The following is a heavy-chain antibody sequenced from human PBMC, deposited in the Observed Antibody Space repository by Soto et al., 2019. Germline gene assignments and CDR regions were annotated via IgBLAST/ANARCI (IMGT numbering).Heavy chain of an antibody. CDR3: TSSLSPMDV. CDR2: INTAHNDT. V-gene: IGHV3-21*05. J-gene: IGHJ6*02. Sequence: GGSLRLSCAASGFTFSSYSMNWVRQAPGKGPEWISYINTAHNDTDYADSVKGRFTISRDNAKNTLYLQMNSLRAEDTAVYYCTSSLSPMDVWGQGTTVTVSS. CDR1: GFTFSSYS.